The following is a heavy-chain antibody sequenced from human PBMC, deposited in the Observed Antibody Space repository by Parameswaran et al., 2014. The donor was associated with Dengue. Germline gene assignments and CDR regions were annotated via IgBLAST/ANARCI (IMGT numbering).Heavy chain of an antibody. CDR2: ISYDGSNK. J-gene: IGHJ6*02. D-gene: IGHD3-10*01. Sequence: WIRQPPGKGLEWVAVISYDGSNKYYADSVKGRFTISRDNSKNTLYLQMNSLRAEDTAVYYCAGDVLLWFGGMDVWGQGTTVTVSS. CDR3: AGDVLLWFGGMDV. V-gene: IGHV3-30*03.